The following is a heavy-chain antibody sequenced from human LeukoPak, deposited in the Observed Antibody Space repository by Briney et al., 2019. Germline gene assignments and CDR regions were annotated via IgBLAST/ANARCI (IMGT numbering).Heavy chain of an antibody. CDR1: GGSFSGYY. Sequence: PSETLSLTCAVYGGSFSGYYWSWIRQPPGKGLEWIGEINHSGSTNYNPSLKSRVTISVDTSKNQFSLKLSSVTAADTAVYYCARRYGYSYYYYMDVWGKGTTVTISS. J-gene: IGHJ6*03. D-gene: IGHD3-9*01. V-gene: IGHV4-34*01. CDR3: ARRYGYSYYYYMDV. CDR2: INHSGST.